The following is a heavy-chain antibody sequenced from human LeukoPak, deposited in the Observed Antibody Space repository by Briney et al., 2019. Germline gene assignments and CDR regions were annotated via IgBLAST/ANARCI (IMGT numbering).Heavy chain of an antibody. D-gene: IGHD6-13*01. CDR2: IGNGSYYI. Sequence: PGGSLRLSCAASGFTFSSYHMNWVPQAPGKALEWVSSIGNGSYYIYYADSVKGRFTISRDNAKNSLYLQMNNLRAEDTAVYYCASRAAVGAGYYMDVWGKGTAVTVAS. CDR3: ASRAAVGAGYYMDV. J-gene: IGHJ6*03. CDR1: GFTFSSYH. V-gene: IGHV3-21*01.